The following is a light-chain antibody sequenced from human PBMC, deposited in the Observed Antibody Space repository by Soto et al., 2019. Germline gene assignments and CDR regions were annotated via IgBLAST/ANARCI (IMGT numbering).Light chain of an antibody. Sequence: QSALTQPASVSGSPGQSITISCTGTSSDVGGYNYVSWYQQHPGEAPKLMIYEVSNRPSGVSNRFSGSKSGNTASLTISGLQAEDEAEYYCSSYTSSSINVFGTGTKLTVL. J-gene: IGLJ1*01. CDR3: SSYTSSSINV. CDR1: SSDVGGYNY. V-gene: IGLV2-14*01. CDR2: EVS.